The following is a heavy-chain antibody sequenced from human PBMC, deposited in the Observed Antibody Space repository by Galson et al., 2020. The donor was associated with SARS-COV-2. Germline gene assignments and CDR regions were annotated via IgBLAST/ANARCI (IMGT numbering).Heavy chain of an antibody. CDR1: GDSMNSSY. D-gene: IGHD3-3*01. V-gene: IGHV4-59*01. CDR2: IYYSGST. CDR3: ARITIFGVAGYYCDY. J-gene: IGHJ4*02. Sequence: ETSETLSLTCTVSGDSMNSSYWSWIRQHPGKGLDWIGYIYYSGSTHYNPTLKSRVTISVDTSKNQFSLKLRSVTAAATALYYCARITIFGVAGYYCDYWGQGTLVTVS.